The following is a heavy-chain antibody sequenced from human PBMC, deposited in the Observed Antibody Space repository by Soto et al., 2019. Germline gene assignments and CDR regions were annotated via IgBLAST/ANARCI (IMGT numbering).Heavy chain of an antibody. D-gene: IGHD6-19*01. J-gene: IGHJ5*01. CDR3: ARLDSSGWYDC. Sequence: SKTLSLTCTVSGGAISRYYWSWIRQPPGKGLEWIGYIYYSGSTNYNPSLKSRVTISVDTSKNQFSLKLSSVTAADTAVYYCARLDSSGWYDCWGQGTLVTVS. CDR2: IYYSGST. CDR1: GGAISRYY. V-gene: IGHV4-59*08.